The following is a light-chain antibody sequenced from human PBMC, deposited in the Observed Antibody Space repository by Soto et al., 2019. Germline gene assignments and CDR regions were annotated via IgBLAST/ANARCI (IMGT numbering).Light chain of an antibody. J-gene: IGKJ1*01. V-gene: IGKV3-20*01. Sequence: EIVLTQSPGTLSLSPGERATLSCRASQSFNSIYLAWYQQKPGQAPRLLIYGASSRATGIPDRFSGSGSGTDFTLTINRLEPEDFAVYYCQQYNNWPPVWTFGQGTKVDIK. CDR2: GAS. CDR1: QSFNSIY. CDR3: QQYNNWPPVWT.